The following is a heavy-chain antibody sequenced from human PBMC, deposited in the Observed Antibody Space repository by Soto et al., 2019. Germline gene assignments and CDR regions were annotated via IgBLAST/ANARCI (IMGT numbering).Heavy chain of an antibody. CDR3: ARASQCKSYFDCFAWLDY. Sequence: SETLSLTCTVSSGSISGLYWTWIRQPAGKGLEWIGRIYSSGETNYNPSLTGRVIMSLDTSKNQFSLNLTSVTAADTAVYYCARASQCKSYFDCFAWLDYWGQGPLVTVSS. CDR1: SGSISGLY. D-gene: IGHD3-9*01. J-gene: IGHJ4*02. V-gene: IGHV4-4*07. CDR2: IYSSGET.